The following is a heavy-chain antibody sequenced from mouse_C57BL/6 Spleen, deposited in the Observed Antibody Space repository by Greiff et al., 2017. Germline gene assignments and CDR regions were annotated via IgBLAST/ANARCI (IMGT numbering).Heavy chain of an antibody. CDR1: GYTFISYG. CDR3: AREELGRQAMDY. CDR2: IYPRSGNT. V-gene: IGHV1-81*01. J-gene: IGHJ4*01. D-gene: IGHD4-1*01. Sequence: VQLQQSGAELARPGASVKLSCKASGYTFISYGISWVKQRTGQGLEWIGEIYPRSGNTYYNEKFKGKATLTADKSSSTAYMELRSLTSEDSAVYFCAREELGRQAMDYWGQGTSVTVSS.